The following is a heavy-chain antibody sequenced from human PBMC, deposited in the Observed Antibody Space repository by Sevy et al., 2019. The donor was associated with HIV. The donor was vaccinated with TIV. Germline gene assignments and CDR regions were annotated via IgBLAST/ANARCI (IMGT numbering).Heavy chain of an antibody. CDR3: ARDHVKDADLGDYYYFAMDV. D-gene: IGHD4-17*01. CDR1: GFTSSDYY. Sequence: GGSLRLSCAASGFTSSDYYMSWIRQAPGKGLEWLSYISGSGSDIYSADSVKRRFTISRDNAKNSLYLQMSSLRADDTAVYYCARDHVKDADLGDYYYFAMDVWGQGTTVTVSS. J-gene: IGHJ6*02. V-gene: IGHV3-11*01. CDR2: ISGSGSDI.